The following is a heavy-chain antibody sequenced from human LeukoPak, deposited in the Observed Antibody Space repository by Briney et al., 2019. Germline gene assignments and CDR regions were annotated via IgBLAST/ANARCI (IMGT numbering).Heavy chain of an antibody. V-gene: IGHV4-59*08. CDR1: GGSISSYY. CDR2: IHYSGST. J-gene: IGHJ4*02. CDR3: ARHLYNWKTLFDY. D-gene: IGHD1-20*01. Sequence: SETLSLTCSVSGGSISSYYWSWIRQPPGKGLEWIGYIHYSGSTSYNPSLKSRVTILVDMSKNQFSLKLSSVTAADTAVYYCARHLYNWKTLFDYWGQGTLVTVSS.